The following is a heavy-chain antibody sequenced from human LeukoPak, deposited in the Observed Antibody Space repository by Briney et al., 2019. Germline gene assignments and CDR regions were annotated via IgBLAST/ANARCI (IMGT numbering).Heavy chain of an antibody. V-gene: IGHV4-59*05. CDR3: ARHPKAGLRVTQWLVQSHYYYYYGMDV. Sequence: PSETLSLTCTVSGGSISSYYWSWIRQPAGKGLEWIGSIYYSGSTYYNPSLKSRVTISVDTSKNQFSLKLSSVTAADTAVYYCARHPKAGLRVTQWLVQSHYYYYYGMDVWGQGTTVTVS. D-gene: IGHD6-19*01. CDR1: GGSISSYY. J-gene: IGHJ6*02. CDR2: IYYSGST.